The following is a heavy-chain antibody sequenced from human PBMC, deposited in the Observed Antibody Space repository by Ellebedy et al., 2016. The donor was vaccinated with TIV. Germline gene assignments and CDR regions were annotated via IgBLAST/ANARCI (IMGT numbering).Heavy chain of an antibody. CDR1: GDPITGSHW. CDR3: ARDLGSGRYPGH. V-gene: IGHV4-4*02. CDR2: IYPGRSA. D-gene: IGHD3-10*01. Sequence: GSLRLSXAVSGDPITGSHWWSWVRQPPGRGLEWIGEIYPGRSANYNPSLKSRVAMSIDESKNGFSLKLSSVTAADTAVYYCARDLGSGRYPGHWGQGTLVTVSS. J-gene: IGHJ4*02.